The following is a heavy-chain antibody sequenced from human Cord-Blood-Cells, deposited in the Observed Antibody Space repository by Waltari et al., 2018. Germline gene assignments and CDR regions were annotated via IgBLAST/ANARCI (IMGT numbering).Heavy chain of an antibody. CDR3: ARIQYSSSWYNYYYYYYMDV. Sequence: QVQLVQSGAEVKKPGASVKFSCKASGYTFTSYDINWVRQAPGHGLGWMGWMNPTSGNTGYAQKFQGRVTITRNTSISTAYMELSSLRSEDTAVYYCARIQYSSSWYNYYYYYYMDVWGKGTTVTVSS. D-gene: IGHD6-13*01. V-gene: IGHV1-8*03. J-gene: IGHJ6*03. CDR2: MNPTSGNT. CDR1: GYTFTSYD.